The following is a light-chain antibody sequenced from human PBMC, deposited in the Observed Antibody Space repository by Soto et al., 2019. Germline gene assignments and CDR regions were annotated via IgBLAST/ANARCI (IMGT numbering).Light chain of an antibody. CDR1: SSNIGAGYD. CDR2: GNS. J-gene: IGLJ2*01. Sequence: QAVVTQPPSVSGAPGQRVTISCTGSSSNIGAGYDVHWYQQLPGTAPKLLIYGNSNRPSGVPDRFSGSKSGTSASLAITGLQAEDEADYYCQSYDSSLSVSKFGGGTKLTVL. CDR3: QSYDSSLSVSK. V-gene: IGLV1-40*01.